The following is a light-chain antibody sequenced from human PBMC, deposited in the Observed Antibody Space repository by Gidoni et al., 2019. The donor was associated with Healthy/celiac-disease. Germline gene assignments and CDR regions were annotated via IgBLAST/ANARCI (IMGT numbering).Light chain of an antibody. Sequence: DIQMTHSPSSLSASVRDRVTIKCQASRDISNYLNWYQQKPGKAPKLLIYYASNLETGVPSRFSGSGSGTDFTLNISSLQPEDIATYYCQQDDKLPLTFGGGTKVEIK. CDR3: QQDDKLPLT. CDR1: RDISNY. V-gene: IGKV1-33*01. J-gene: IGKJ4*02. CDR2: YAS.